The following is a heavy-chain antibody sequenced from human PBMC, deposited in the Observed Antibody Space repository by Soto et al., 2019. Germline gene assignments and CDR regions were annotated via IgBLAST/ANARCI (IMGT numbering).Heavy chain of an antibody. D-gene: IGHD5-18*01. CDR1: GGSISGGDCY. CDR2: IYYSGST. V-gene: IGHV4-30-4*01. J-gene: IGHJ5*02. Sequence: PSETLSLTCAVSGGSISGGDCYCSWIRQPPGKGLEWIGYIYYSGSTYYNPSLKSRVTISVDTSKNQFSLKLSSVTAADTAVYYCASLKLGYSTFDPWGQGTLVTVSS. CDR3: ASLKLGYSTFDP.